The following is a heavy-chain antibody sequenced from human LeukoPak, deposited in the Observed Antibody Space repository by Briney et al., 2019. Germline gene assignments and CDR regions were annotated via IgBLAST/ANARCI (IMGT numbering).Heavy chain of an antibody. CDR2: ISSSGGNT. J-gene: IGHJ4*02. CDR3: AKGGSDYDDHGYSFDY. D-gene: IGHD1-26*01. V-gene: IGHV3-23*01. CDR1: GFTFNDYA. Sequence: PGGSLRLSCAASGFTFNDYAMHWVRQAPGKGLEWVSAISSSGGNTYYADSVKGRFTISRDNSKNTLYLQMNSLRAEDTAVYYCAKGGSDYDDHGYSFDYWGQGALVTVSS.